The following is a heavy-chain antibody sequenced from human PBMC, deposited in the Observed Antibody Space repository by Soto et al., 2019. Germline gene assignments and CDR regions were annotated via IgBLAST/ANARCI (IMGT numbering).Heavy chain of an antibody. CDR2: ISYDGSNK. Sequence: QVQLVESGGGVVQPGRSLRLSCAASGFTFSSYGMHWVRQAPGKGLEWVAVISYDGSNKYYADSVKGRFTISRDNSKNTLYLQMNSLRAEDTAVYYGAKDDSSSPGYMDVWGKGTTVTVSS. J-gene: IGHJ6*03. D-gene: IGHD6-6*01. CDR3: AKDDSSSPGYMDV. V-gene: IGHV3-30*18. CDR1: GFTFSSYG.